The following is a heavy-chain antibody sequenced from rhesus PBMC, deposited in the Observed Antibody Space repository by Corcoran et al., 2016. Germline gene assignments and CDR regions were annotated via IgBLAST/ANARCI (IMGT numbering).Heavy chain of an antibody. CDR3: ARSRNYNFWSGYYFDY. V-gene: IGHV2-174*02. J-gene: IGHJ4*01. CDR1: GFSLSTSGMG. D-gene: IGHD3-3*01. CDR2: ICWDDDK. Sequence: QVTLKESGPALVKPTQTLTLTCTFSGFSLSTSGMGVGWIRQPLRKPPEWLAHICWDDDKRYSTSLKSRLTISKDTSKNQVVLTMTNMDPMDTATYYCARSRNYNFWSGYYFDYWGQGVLVTVSS.